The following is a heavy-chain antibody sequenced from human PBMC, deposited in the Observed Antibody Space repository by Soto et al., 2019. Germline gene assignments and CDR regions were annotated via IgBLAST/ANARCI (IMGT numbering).Heavy chain of an antibody. D-gene: IGHD4-17*01. CDR2: INPGGDYT. CDR3: AKDRGDAY. Sequence: EVQLLESGGGLVQPGGSLRLSCAASGFTFSSHAMSWVRQAPGKGLEWVSVINPGGDYTNYADSVKGRFTISRDNFKNTLYLQMNNLRAEDTAVYYCAKDRGDAYWGQGTLVTVSS. CDR1: GFTFSSHA. J-gene: IGHJ4*02. V-gene: IGHV3-23*01.